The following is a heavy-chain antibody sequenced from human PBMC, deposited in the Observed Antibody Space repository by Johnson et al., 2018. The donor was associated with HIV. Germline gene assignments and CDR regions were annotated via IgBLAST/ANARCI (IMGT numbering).Heavy chain of an antibody. D-gene: IGHD7-27*01. Sequence: QVQLVESGGGLVQPGRSLRLSCAASGFTFSSYAMHWVRQAPGTGLEWVAVLCYYCSNKYDAEFVMGRFTISRDNSKNTLYLQMNSLRAEDTAVYYCARSNWAQFDAVDSWGQGTMVTVSS. J-gene: IGHJ3*02. CDR2: LCYYCSNK. CDR3: ARSNWAQFDAVDS. V-gene: IGHV3-30*04. CDR1: GFTFSSYA.